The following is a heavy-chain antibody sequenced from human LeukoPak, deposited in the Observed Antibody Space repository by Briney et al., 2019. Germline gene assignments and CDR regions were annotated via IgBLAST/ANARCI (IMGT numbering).Heavy chain of an antibody. D-gene: IGHD3-9*01. V-gene: IGHV3-11*03. Sequence: GGSLRLSCATSGFSFTDYPMSWVRQAQGKGLEWISNIRTTAEGAKYAYYADSVKGRVTISRDDGKNTLYLHMNSLRDDDTAVYYCATDQRYAFDYWGQGILVTVSS. J-gene: IGHJ4*02. CDR3: ATDQRYAFDY. CDR2: IRTTAEGAKYA. CDR1: GFSFTDYP.